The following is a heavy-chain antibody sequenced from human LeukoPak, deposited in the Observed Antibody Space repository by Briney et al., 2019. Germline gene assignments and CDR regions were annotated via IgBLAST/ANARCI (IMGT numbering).Heavy chain of an antibody. CDR1: GVTATINY. CDR2: IYSGGRT. Sequence: PRGSLRLSSAASGVTATINYMSWVRHAPRQGLEWVSVIYSGGRTSDADRVNSRFANSRDNPKNMLYLQMNSVRAEDAAVYYCARDRLSVLWGQGTLVTVSS. V-gene: IGHV3-53*01. J-gene: IGHJ4*02. CDR3: ARDRLSVL. D-gene: IGHD2/OR15-2a*01.